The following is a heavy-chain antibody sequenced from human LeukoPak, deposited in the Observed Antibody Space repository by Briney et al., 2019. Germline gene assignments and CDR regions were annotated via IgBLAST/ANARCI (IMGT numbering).Heavy chain of an antibody. CDR3: GIVARRGYYMDV. Sequence: GGSLRLSCAASGFTFSSYAMHWVRQAPGKGLEWVAVISYDGSNKYYADSVKGRFTISRDNAKNSLYLQMNSLRAEDTAVYYCGIVARRGYYMDVWGKGTTVTISS. J-gene: IGHJ6*03. CDR2: ISYDGSNK. CDR1: GFTFSSYA. V-gene: IGHV3-30*04. D-gene: IGHD1-26*01.